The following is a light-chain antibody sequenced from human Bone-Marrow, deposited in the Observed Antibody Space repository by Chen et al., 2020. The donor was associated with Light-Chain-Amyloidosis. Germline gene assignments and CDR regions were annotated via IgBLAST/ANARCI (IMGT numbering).Light chain of an antibody. CDR2: DDS. CDR1: TIGSTS. V-gene: IGLV3-21*02. Sequence: SYVLTQPSSVSVAPGQTATIACGGNTIGSTSVHWYQQPPGQAPLLVVYDDSDRPSGIPERLSGSNSGNTATLTISRVEAGDEADYYCQVWDRSSDRPVFGGGTKLTVL. J-gene: IGLJ3*02. CDR3: QVWDRSSDRPV.